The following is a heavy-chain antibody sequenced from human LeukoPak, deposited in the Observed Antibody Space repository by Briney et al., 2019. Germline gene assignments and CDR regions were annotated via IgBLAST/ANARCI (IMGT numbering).Heavy chain of an antibody. J-gene: IGHJ4*02. D-gene: IGHD6-19*01. V-gene: IGHV4-38-2*02. CDR3: ARDLMAVAAFDY. CDR1: GYSISSGYY. Sequence: SETLSLTCAVSGYSISSGYYWGRIRQPPGKGLEWIGSIYHSGSTYYNPSLKSRVTISVDTSKNQFSPKLSSVTAADTAVYYCARDLMAVAAFDYWGQGTLVTVSS. CDR2: IYHSGST.